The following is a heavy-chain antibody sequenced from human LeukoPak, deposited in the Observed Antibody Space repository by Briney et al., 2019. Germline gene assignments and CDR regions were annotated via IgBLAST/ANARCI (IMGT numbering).Heavy chain of an antibody. CDR1: EFSVSHNY. V-gene: IGHV3-53*01. J-gene: IGHJ5*02. D-gene: IGHD6-19*01. Sequence: PGGSLRLSCAASEFSVSHNYMSWVRQAPGKGLEWVSVIHSDGTTHYADSVKGRFTISRDNSKNTLYLQMNSLRAEDTAVYYCAKIPYSSGWVQNWFDPWGQGTLVTVSS. CDR2: IHSDGTT. CDR3: AKIPYSSGWVQNWFDP.